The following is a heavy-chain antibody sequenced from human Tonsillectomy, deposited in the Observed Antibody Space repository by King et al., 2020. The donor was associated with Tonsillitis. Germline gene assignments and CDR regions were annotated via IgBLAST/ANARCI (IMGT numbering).Heavy chain of an antibody. J-gene: IGHJ4*02. Sequence: QLRESGSGLVKPSQTLSLTCAVSGGSISSGGYSWSWIRQPPGKGLEWIGYIYYSGSTYYNPSLKSRVTISVDRSKNQFSLKLSSVTAADTAVYYCARERVRSEYYHSSGFDYWGQGTLVTVSS. CDR3: ARERVRSEYYHSSGFDY. CDR2: IYYSGST. CDR1: GGSISSGGYS. V-gene: IGHV4-30-2*01. D-gene: IGHD3-22*01.